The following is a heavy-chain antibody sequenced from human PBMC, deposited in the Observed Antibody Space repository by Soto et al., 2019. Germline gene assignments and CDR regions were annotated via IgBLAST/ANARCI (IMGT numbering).Heavy chain of an antibody. Sequence: GGSLRLSCAASGLSVSTNYMTWVRQAPGKGLEWVSLILAGGRTYYADSVKGRFTISRDNSKNTLYLQMNSLCAEDTGVYYCARERIAAGGTHDAIDIWCQGTRVTVSS. V-gene: IGHV3-53*01. CDR3: ARERIAAGGTHDAIDI. CDR2: ILAGGRT. CDR1: GLSVSTNY. J-gene: IGHJ3*02. D-gene: IGHD6-13*01.